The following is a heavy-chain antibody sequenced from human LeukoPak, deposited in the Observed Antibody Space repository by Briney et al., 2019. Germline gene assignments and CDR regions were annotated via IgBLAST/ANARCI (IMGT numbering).Heavy chain of an antibody. CDR2: ITGSGGST. CDR1: GFTFSSYG. V-gene: IGHV3-23*01. Sequence: QPGGSLRLSCAASGFTFSSYGMHWVRQAPGKGLEWVSGITGSGGSTYYADSVKGRFTVSRDNSKNSLYLQMSSLTAADTAVYYCAKDRSIGTYYTFDHWGQGTLVTVSS. CDR3: AKDRSIGTYYTFDH. D-gene: IGHD1-26*01. J-gene: IGHJ4*02.